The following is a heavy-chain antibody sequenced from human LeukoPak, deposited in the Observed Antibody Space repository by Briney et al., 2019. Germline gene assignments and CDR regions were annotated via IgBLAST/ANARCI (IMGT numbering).Heavy chain of an antibody. V-gene: IGHV3-74*01. CDR1: GFTFSSYW. D-gene: IGHD2-15*01. CDR3: AREGRDYWYFDL. Sequence: GGSLRLSCAASGFTFSSYWMHWVRQAPGKGLVWVSRISNDGTTTSYADSVKGRFTISRDNAKNTLYLQMNSLRAEDTAVYYCAREGRDYWYFDLWGRGTLATVSS. CDR2: ISNDGTTT. J-gene: IGHJ2*01.